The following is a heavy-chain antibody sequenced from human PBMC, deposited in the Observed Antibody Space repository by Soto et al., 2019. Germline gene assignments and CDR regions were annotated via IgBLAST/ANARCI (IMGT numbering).Heavy chain of an antibody. V-gene: IGHV4-59*01. CDR2: IYYSGST. Sequence: PSETLSLTCTVSGGSISSYYWSWIRQPPGKGLEWIGYIYYSGSTNYNPSLKSRATISVDTSKNQFSLKLSSVTAADTAVYYCARGVATIAYFDYWGQGTLVTVSS. D-gene: IGHD5-12*01. CDR1: GGSISSYY. J-gene: IGHJ4*02. CDR3: ARGVATIAYFDY.